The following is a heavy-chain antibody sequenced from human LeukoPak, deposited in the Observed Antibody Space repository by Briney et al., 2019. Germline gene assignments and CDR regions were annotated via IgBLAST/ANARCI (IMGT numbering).Heavy chain of an antibody. V-gene: IGHV3-23*01. CDR3: AKDFLGFGVAPFDP. J-gene: IGHJ5*02. CDR2: ISGSGGST. Sequence: PGGSLRLSCAASGFTFSSYAMSWVRQAPGKGLEWVSAISGSGGSTYYAVSVKGRFTISRDNSKNTLYLQMNSLRAEDTAVYYCAKDFLGFGVAPFDPWGQGTLVTVSS. CDR1: GFTFSSYA. D-gene: IGHD3-3*01.